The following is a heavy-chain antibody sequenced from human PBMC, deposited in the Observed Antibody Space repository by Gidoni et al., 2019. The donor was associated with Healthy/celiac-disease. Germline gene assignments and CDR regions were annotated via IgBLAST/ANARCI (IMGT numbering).Heavy chain of an antibody. CDR3: AKRHGDYSDDAFDI. Sequence: QVQLVESGGGVVQPGRSLRISCAASGFPFSSYGMHWVRKAPGKGLEGVAVTAYDGRKKYYADSVKGRFTISRDNSKNTLYLQMNSLRAEDTAVYYCAKRHGDYSDDAFDIWGQGTMVTVSS. CDR2: TAYDGRKK. V-gene: IGHV3-30*18. D-gene: IGHD4-17*01. J-gene: IGHJ3*02. CDR1: GFPFSSYG.